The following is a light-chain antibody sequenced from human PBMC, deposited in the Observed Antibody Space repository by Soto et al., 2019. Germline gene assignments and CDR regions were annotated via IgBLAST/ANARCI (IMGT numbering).Light chain of an antibody. CDR3: CSYAVSRTFVV. V-gene: IGLV2-23*03. CDR2: EGS. CDR1: SSDVGSYNL. J-gene: IGLJ2*01. Sequence: QSALTQPASVSGSPGQSITISCTGTSSDVGSYNLVSWYQQHPGKAPKLMIYEGSKRPSGVSNRFSGSKSGNTASLTISGLQAEDEADYYCCSYAVSRTFVVFGGGTKLTVL.